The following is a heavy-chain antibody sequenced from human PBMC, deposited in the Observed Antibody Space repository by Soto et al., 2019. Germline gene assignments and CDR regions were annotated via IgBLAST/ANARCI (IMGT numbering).Heavy chain of an antibody. CDR2: IWHDGKTT. J-gene: IGHJ4*02. CDR1: GFSFSPSG. CDR3: ARDGRHHDVDY. D-gene: IGHD3-3*01. Sequence: QVQLVESGGAVAQPGRSLRLSCATSGFSFSPSGMHWVRQAPGKGLEWVAIIWHDGKTTYYTDSVKGRFTISRDNSKNTVYLQMSSLRDEDTAVYYCARDGRHHDVDYWGQGTLVTVSS. V-gene: IGHV3-33*01.